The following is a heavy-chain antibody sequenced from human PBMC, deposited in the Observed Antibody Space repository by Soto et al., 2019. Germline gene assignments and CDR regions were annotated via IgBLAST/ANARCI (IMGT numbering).Heavy chain of an antibody. Sequence: GGSLRLSCAASGFTFSSYAMHWVRQAPGKGLEWVAVISYDGSNKYYADSVKGRFTISRDNSKNTLYLQMNSLRAEDTAVYYCARSRTAARYFDYWGQGTLVTVSS. CDR1: GFTFSSYA. D-gene: IGHD6-6*01. J-gene: IGHJ4*02. CDR2: ISYDGSNK. CDR3: ARSRTAARYFDY. V-gene: IGHV3-30-3*01.